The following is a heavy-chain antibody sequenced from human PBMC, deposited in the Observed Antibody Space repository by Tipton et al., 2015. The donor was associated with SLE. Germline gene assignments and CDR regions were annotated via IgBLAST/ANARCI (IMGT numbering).Heavy chain of an antibody. CDR1: GFTFFTYT. J-gene: IGHJ4*02. V-gene: IGHV3-30*14. CDR3: AVLEYSSSSEDY. D-gene: IGHD6-6*01. Sequence: SLRLSCAASGFTFFTYTMHWVRQAPGKGLEWVAAVSYDGRSQFYADSVKGRFTISRDNSKSALYLQMNSLRAEDTALYYCAVLEYSSSSEDYWGQGTLVTVS. CDR2: VSYDGRSQ.